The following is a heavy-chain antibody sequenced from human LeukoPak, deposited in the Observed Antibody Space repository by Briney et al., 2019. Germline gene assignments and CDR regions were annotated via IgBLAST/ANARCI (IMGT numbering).Heavy chain of an antibody. CDR3: ARGLPARRGAFDI. CDR1: GFTFSSFI. J-gene: IGHJ3*02. V-gene: IGHV3-48*01. CDR2: ISSGNSPI. Sequence: GGSLRLSCAASAASGFTFSSFIMNWVRQAPGKGLEWVSYISSGNSPIYYADSVKGRFTISRDNAKNSLYLQMNSLRAEDTAVYYCARGLPARRGAFDIWGQGTKVTVSS. D-gene: IGHD2-2*01.